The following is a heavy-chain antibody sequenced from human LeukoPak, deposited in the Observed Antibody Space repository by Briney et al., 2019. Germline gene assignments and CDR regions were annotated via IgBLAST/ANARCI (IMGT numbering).Heavy chain of an antibody. CDR2: IIPIFGTA. J-gene: IGHJ5*02. CDR3: ARDRLRLGYERTNWFDP. CDR1: GGTFSSYA. D-gene: IGHD2-15*01. Sequence: GASVKVTCKASGGTFSSYAISWVRQAPGQGLEWMGGIIPIFGTANYAQKFQGRVTMTRDTSINTAYMELRSLRSDDTAVYSCARDRLRLGYERTNWFDPWGQGTLVTVSS. V-gene: IGHV1-69*05.